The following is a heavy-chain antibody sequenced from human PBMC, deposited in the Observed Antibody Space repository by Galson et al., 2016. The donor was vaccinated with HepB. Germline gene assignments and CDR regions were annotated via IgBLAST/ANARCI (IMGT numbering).Heavy chain of an antibody. J-gene: IGHJ4*02. CDR1: GFTFSSNW. CDR2: IKEDGSET. CDR3: ARLRPRSYFDY. V-gene: IGHV3-7*01. Sequence: SLRLSCAASGFTFSSNWMSWVRQAPGKGLELVASIKEDGSETYYVDSVKGRFTISRDNAKNSLYLQMSSLRAEDTAVFYCARLRPRSYFDYWGQGTLVTVSS.